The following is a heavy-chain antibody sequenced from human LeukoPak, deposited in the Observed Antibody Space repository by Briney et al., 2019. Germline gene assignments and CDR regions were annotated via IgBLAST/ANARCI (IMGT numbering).Heavy chain of an antibody. CDR2: IIPILGIA. CDR1: GGTFSSYA. D-gene: IGHD6-13*01. Sequence: SVKVSCKASGGTFSSYAISWVRQAPGQGLEWMGRIIPILGIANYAQKFQGRVTITADKSTSTAYMELSSLRSEDTAVYYCARDRYGSSWTIDYWGQGTLVTVSS. J-gene: IGHJ4*02. CDR3: ARDRYGSSWTIDY. V-gene: IGHV1-69*04.